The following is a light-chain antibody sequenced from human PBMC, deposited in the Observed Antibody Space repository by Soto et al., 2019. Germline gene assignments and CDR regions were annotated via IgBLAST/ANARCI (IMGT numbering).Light chain of an antibody. CDR1: QSGSSSY. CDR3: QQYGCSPPFT. V-gene: IGKV3-20*01. J-gene: IGKJ5*01. Sequence: LVLTQSPGTLSFSPGARATLSCMASQSGSSSYLAWYQQTPGQAPRLLIYGASSRATGIPDRFSGSGSVTDFTLTISRLEAEDFAVYYCQQYGCSPPFTFGQGTRLEI. CDR2: GAS.